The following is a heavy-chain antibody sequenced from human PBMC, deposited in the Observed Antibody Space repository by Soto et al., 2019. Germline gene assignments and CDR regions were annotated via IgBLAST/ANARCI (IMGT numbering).Heavy chain of an antibody. D-gene: IGHD3-3*01. Sequence: QVQLVESGGGVVQPGRSLRLSCAASGFTFSSYAMHWVRQAPGKGLEWVAVISYDGSNKYYADSVKGRFTISRDNSKNTLYLQMNSLRAEDTAVYYCARDRLHYDFWRGFDPWGQGTLVTVSS. CDR1: GFTFSSYA. J-gene: IGHJ5*02. CDR3: ARDRLHYDFWRGFDP. CDR2: ISYDGSNK. V-gene: IGHV3-30-3*01.